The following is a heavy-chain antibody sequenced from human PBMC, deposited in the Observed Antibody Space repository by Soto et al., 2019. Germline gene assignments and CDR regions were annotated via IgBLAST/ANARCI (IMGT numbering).Heavy chain of an antibody. D-gene: IGHD6-6*01. Sequence: SETLSLTCRVSGGSMRNYYWNWIRQPPGRGLEWIGYVYHSGSTNYNPSLKSRVSMSVDVSRNHFSLTLHSVTAADTAVYFCTSSYSTSSSPDYWGQVTLVTVSS. V-gene: IGHV4-59*01. CDR2: VYHSGST. CDR1: GGSMRNYY. CDR3: TSSYSTSSSPDY. J-gene: IGHJ4*02.